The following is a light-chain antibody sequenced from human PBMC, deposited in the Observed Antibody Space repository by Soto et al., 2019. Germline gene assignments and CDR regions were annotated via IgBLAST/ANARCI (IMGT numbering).Light chain of an antibody. CDR2: GAS. V-gene: IGKV3D-20*02. Sequence: VLTQSPGTLSLSPGERATISCRASQSITRFYLAWYQHKPGQAPRLLIYGASSRATGIPHRFSGSESGTDFTLTISRLEPEDCGVYYCQQRSNWPPLTFGGGTKVEIK. CDR3: QQRSNWPPLT. CDR1: QSITRFY. J-gene: IGKJ4*01.